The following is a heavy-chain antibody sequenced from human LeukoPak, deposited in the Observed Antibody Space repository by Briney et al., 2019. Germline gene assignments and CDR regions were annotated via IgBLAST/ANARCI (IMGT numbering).Heavy chain of an antibody. V-gene: IGHV4-39*07. Sequence: SETLSLTCTVSGGSISSSSYYWGWIRQPPGKGLEWIGCIYYTGSTYYNPSLKSRVTISVDTSKNQFSLKLSSVTAADTAVYYCARVGEKGIVVVVAATRGGGAFDIWGQGTMVTVSS. CDR1: GGSISSSSYY. D-gene: IGHD2-15*01. CDR2: IYYTGST. J-gene: IGHJ3*02. CDR3: ARVGEKGIVVVVAATRGGGAFDI.